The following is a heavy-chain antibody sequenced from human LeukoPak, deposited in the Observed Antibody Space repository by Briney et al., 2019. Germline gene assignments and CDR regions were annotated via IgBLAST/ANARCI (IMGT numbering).Heavy chain of an antibody. CDR1: GGSISSYY. D-gene: IGHD6-13*01. J-gene: IGHJ4*02. Sequence: PSETLSLTCTVSGGSISSYYWSWIRQPPGKGLEWIGYISYSGGTNYNPSLKSRLTISLDTSKRQFSLNLNSVTVADTALYYCARDYGGGWFQIVYWGQGTLVTVSS. CDR2: ISYSGGT. CDR3: ARDYGGGWFQIVY. V-gene: IGHV4-59*12.